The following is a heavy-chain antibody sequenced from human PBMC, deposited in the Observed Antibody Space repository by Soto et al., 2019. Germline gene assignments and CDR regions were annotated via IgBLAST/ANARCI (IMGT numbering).Heavy chain of an antibody. D-gene: IGHD3-10*01. V-gene: IGHV3-74*03. CDR1: GFTFSSYW. J-gene: IGHJ5*02. Sequence: EVQLVGSGGGLVQPGGSLSFSCAASGFTFSSYWMHWVRQVPGKGLVWVSRINSDGSSTTYTDSVKGRFTISRDNAKNTLYLQMNSLRAEDTAVYYCARDALWFGGLSLSWGQGTLVTVSS. CDR2: INSDGSST. CDR3: ARDALWFGGLSLS.